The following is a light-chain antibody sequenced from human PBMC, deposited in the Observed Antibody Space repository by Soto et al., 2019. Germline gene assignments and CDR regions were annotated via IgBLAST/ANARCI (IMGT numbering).Light chain of an antibody. CDR3: QQANSFPIT. CDR1: QSISSY. J-gene: IGKJ5*01. V-gene: IGKV1-39*01. CDR2: AAS. Sequence: DIQMTQSPSTLSASVGDRVTITCRASQSISSYLNWYQQKPGKAPKLLIYAASSLQSGVPSRFSGSGSGTDFTLTISSMQPEDFPTYYCQQANSFPITFGQGTRLEIK.